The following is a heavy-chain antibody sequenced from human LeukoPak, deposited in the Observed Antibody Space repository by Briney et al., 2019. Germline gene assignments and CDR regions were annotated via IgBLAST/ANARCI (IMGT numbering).Heavy chain of an antibody. CDR3: ATVAVIRGVTYFDY. Sequence: PGGSLRLSCAASGFTVSSNYMSWVRQAPGKGLEWVSVIYSGGSTYYADSVKGRFTISRDNSKNTLYLQMNSLRAEDTAVYYCATVAVIRGVTYFDYWGQGTLVTVSS. J-gene: IGHJ4*02. CDR1: GFTVSSNY. CDR2: IYSGGST. D-gene: IGHD3-10*01. V-gene: IGHV3-53*01.